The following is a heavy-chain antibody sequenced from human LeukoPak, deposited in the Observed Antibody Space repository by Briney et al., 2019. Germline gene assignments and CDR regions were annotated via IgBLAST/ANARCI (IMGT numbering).Heavy chain of an antibody. CDR3: ARVSTYYYGSGSYWNYYYYMDV. CDR2: ISSSGST. V-gene: IGHV4-61*02. J-gene: IGHJ6*03. D-gene: IGHD3-10*01. Sequence: SQTLSLTCTVSGDSISSGDYYWSWIRQPAGKGLEWIGRISSSGSTNYNPSLKSRVTISVDTSKNQFSLKLSSVTAADTAVYYCARVSTYYYGSGSYWNYYYYMDVWGKGTTVTISS. CDR1: GDSISSGDYY.